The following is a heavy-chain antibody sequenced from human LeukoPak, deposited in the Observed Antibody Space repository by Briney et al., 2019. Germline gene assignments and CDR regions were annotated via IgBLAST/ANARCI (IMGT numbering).Heavy chain of an antibody. CDR2: IRYDGSNK. D-gene: IGHD6-6*01. V-gene: IGHV3-30*02. Sequence: PGGSLRLSCAASGFTFSSYGMHWVRQAPGKGLEWVAFIRYDGSNKYYADSVKGRFTISRDNSKNTLYLQMNSLRAEDTAVYYCAKETYSSSYFEIDYWGQGTLVTVSS. CDR3: AKETYSSSYFEIDY. J-gene: IGHJ4*02. CDR1: GFTFSSYG.